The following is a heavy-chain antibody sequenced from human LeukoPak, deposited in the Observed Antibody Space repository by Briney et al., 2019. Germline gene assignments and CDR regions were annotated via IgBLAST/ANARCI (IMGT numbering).Heavy chain of an antibody. J-gene: IGHJ4*02. V-gene: IGHV5-51*01. D-gene: IGHD6-13*01. CDR1: GYSFTXYX. Sequence: GEXXXXXXEGSGYSFTXYXXXXGRQLPGKXXXXXGIIYPGDSDTRYSPSFQGQVTISADKSISTAYLQWSSLKASDTAMYYCARPLRRAAPYYFDYWGQGTLVTVSS. CDR3: ARPLRRAAPYYFDY. CDR2: IYPGDSDT.